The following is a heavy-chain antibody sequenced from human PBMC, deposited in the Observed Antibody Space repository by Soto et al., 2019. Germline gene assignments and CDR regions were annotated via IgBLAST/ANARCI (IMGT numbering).Heavy chain of an antibody. CDR1: GGSISCGGYS. J-gene: IGHJ5*02. CDR3: ARDQAVGDSSASQWFDP. D-gene: IGHD3-22*01. CDR2: IYYSGST. Sequence: SGTLGPTCTVSGGSISCGGYSWCWIRQPPGKGLKWIGYIYYSGSTYNNPSLKSRVTISVDTSKNQFSLKLSSVTAADTAVYYCARDQAVGDSSASQWFDPWGQGTLVTVYS. V-gene: IGHV4-30-4*01.